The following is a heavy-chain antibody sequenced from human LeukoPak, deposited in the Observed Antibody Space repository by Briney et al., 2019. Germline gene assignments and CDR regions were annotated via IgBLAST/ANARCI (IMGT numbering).Heavy chain of an antibody. D-gene: IGHD2-8*02. CDR1: GFTFSSYA. V-gene: IGHV3-23*01. J-gene: IGHJ4*02. CDR3: ATYRQVLLPFES. CDR2: ISGRDDST. Sequence: PGGSLRLSCAASGFTFSSYAMSWVRQAPGKGLEWVSAISGRDDSTYYADSVKGRFTFSRDNSKNTLYLQMNSLRAEDTAVYYCATYRQVLLPFESWGQGTLVTVSS.